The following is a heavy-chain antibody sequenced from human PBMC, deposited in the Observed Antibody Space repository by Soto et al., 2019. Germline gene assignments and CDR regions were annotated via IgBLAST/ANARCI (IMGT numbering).Heavy chain of an antibody. V-gene: IGHV3-72*01. D-gene: IGHD3-3*01. Sequence: VQLVESGGGLAQPGQSLTLSCVASGFTFRDHYMDWVRQAPGKGLEWVGRIRDRPDKYTAEYAASVKDRFNISRDESKNLLYLHMNSLKTEDSAVYYCTRETINLLFDSWAQGTLVTVSS. CDR3: TRETINLLFDS. CDR1: GFTFRDHY. CDR2: IRDRPDKYTA. J-gene: IGHJ4*02.